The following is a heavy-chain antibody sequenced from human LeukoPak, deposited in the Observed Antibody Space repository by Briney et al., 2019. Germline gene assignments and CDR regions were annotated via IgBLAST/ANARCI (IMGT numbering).Heavy chain of an antibody. J-gene: IGHJ3*02. Sequence: NPSETLSLTCAVYGGSFSGYYWSWIRQPPGKGLEWIGEINHSGSTNYNPSLKSRVTISVDTSKNQFSLKLSSVTAADTAVYYCARSRRRFVAPGAFDIWGQGTMVTVSS. V-gene: IGHV4-34*01. CDR3: ARSRRRFVAPGAFDI. D-gene: IGHD3-10*01. CDR1: GGSFSGYY. CDR2: INHSGST.